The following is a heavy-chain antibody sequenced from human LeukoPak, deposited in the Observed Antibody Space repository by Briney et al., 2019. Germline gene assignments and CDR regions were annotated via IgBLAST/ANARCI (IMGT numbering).Heavy chain of an antibody. V-gene: IGHV4-59*08. D-gene: IGHD3-10*01. CDR1: GGSISSYY. J-gene: IGHJ6*03. CDR2: IYYSGST. Sequence: KASETLSLTCTVSGGSISSYYWSWIRQPPGKGLEWIGYIYYSGSTNYNPSLKSRVTISVDTSKNQFSLKLSSVTAADTAVYYCARLGRFGELLPYYFYMDVWGKGITVTVSS. CDR3: ARLGRFGELLPYYFYMDV.